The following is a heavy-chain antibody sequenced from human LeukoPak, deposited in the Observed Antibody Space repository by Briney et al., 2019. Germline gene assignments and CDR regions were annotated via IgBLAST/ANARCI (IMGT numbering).Heavy chain of an antibody. Sequence: SETLSLTCTVSGGSISSSSYYWGWIRQPPGKGLEWIGSIYYSDSTYYNPSLKSRVTISIDTSKNQFSLKLSSVTAADTAVYYCARHSGRSDYDYWGQGTLVTVSS. V-gene: IGHV4-39*01. CDR2: IYYSDST. CDR3: ARHSGRSDYDY. J-gene: IGHJ4*02. D-gene: IGHD1-26*01. CDR1: GGSISSSSYY.